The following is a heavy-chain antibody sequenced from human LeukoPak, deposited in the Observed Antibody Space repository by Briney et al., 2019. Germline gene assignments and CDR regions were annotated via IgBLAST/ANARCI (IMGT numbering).Heavy chain of an antibody. CDR3: ARGPRIAAAGFNVDY. CDR1: GFTVSSNY. Sequence: PGGSLRLSCAASGFTVSSNYMSWVRQAPGKGLEWVSVIYSGGSTYYADSVKGRFTISRDNSKNTLYLQMNSLRAEDTAVYYCARGPRIAAAGFNVDYWGQGTLVTVSS. J-gene: IGHJ4*02. D-gene: IGHD6-13*01. V-gene: IGHV3-66*01. CDR2: IYSGGST.